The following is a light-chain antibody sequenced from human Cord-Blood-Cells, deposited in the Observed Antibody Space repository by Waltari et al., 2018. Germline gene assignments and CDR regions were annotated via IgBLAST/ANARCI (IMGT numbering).Light chain of an antibody. V-gene: IGKV1-39*01. J-gene: IGKJ3*01. CDR3: QQSYSTPLFT. CDR2: AAS. CDR1: QSISSY. Sequence: DIQMTKSPSSPSASVGDRVTITCRASQSISSYLNWYQQKPGKAPKLLIYAASILQSGVPSRFSGSGSGTDFTLTISSLQPEDFATYYCQQSYSTPLFTFGPGTKVDIK.